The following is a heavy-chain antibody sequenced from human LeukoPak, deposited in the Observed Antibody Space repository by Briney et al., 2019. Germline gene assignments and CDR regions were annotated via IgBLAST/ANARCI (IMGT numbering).Heavy chain of an antibody. CDR3: ARAGSHSGKLPGGAFDI. CDR2: IYHSGNT. Sequence: SETLSLTCIVSGGSISITNYYWAWIRQPPGKGLEWIGSIYHSGNTYYNPSLKSRVTISVDTSKNQFSLKLISVTAADTAVYYCARAGSHSGKLPGGAFDIWGQGTMVTVSS. J-gene: IGHJ3*02. CDR1: GGSISITNYY. D-gene: IGHD1-26*01. V-gene: IGHV4-39*07.